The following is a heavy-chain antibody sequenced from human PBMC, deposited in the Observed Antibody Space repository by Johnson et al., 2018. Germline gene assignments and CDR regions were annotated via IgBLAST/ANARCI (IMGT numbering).Heavy chain of an antibody. CDR1: GGSISSSSYY. Sequence: QVQLQESGPGLVKPSETLSLTCTVSGGSISSSSYYWGWIRQPPGKGLEWIGTTYYSGTTYYNPSLKSRVSISVRTSKNQFSLKLFSVTPADTAVDDCAGDSPRTISRSFYIRGQRTMVTVSS. CDR3: AGDSPRTISRSFYI. V-gene: IGHV4-39*07. D-gene: IGHD3-3*01. CDR2: TYYSGTT. J-gene: IGHJ3*02.